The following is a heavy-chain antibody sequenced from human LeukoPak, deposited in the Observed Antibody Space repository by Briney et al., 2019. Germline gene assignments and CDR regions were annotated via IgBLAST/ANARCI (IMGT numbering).Heavy chain of an antibody. CDR1: GFTFSSYA. CDR2: INPNSGGT. V-gene: IGHV1-2*02. D-gene: IGHD6-13*01. J-gene: IGHJ4*02. CDR3: ARGVIAAAGKNDY. Sequence: GGSLRLSCAASGFTFSSYAMHWVRQAPGQGLEWMGWINPNSGGTNYAQKFQGRVTMTRDTSISTAYMELSRLRSDDTAVYYCARGVIAAAGKNDYWGQGTLVTVSS.